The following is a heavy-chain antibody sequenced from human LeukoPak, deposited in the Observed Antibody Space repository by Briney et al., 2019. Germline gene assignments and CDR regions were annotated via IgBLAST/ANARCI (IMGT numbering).Heavy chain of an antibody. CDR2: IYYSGST. Sequence: SETLSLTCTVSGVSISSYYWSWIRQPPGKGLEWIGYIYYSGSTNYNPSLKSRVTISVDTSKNQFSLKLSSVTAADTAVYYCARERGYSYGYKGWFDPWGQGTLVTVSS. CDR1: GVSISSYY. D-gene: IGHD5-18*01. J-gene: IGHJ5*02. CDR3: ARERGYSYGYKGWFDP. V-gene: IGHV4-59*01.